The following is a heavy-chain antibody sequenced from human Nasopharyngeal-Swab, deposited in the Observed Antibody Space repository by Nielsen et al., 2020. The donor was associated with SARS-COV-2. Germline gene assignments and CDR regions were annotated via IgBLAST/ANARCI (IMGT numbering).Heavy chain of an antibody. J-gene: IGHJ2*01. Sequence: SETLSLTCTVSGGSISSGGYYWSWIRQPPGKGLEWIGEINHSGSTNYNPSLKSRVTISVDTSKNQFSLKLSSVTAADTAVYYCARRRTARQYWYFDLWGRGTLVTVSS. D-gene: IGHD5-18*01. V-gene: IGHV4-39*07. CDR3: ARRRTARQYWYFDL. CDR2: INHSGST. CDR1: GGSISSGGYY.